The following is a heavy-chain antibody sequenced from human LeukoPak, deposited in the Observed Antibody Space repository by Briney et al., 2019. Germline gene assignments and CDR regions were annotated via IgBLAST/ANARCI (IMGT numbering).Heavy chain of an antibody. Sequence: SETLSLTCTVSGGSISSYYWSWIRQPPGKGLEWIGYIYYSGSTYYNPSLKSRVTISVDTSKNQFSLKLSSVTAADTAVYYCASLRERSYYARGFDYWGQGTLVTVSS. J-gene: IGHJ4*02. CDR2: IYYSGST. CDR1: GGSISSYY. V-gene: IGHV4-59*08. D-gene: IGHD1-26*01. CDR3: ASLRERSYYARGFDY.